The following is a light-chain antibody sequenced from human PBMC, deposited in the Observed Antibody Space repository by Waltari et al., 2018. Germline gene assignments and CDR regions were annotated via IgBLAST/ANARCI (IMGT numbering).Light chain of an antibody. CDR1: QSVSSSY. V-gene: IGKV3-20*01. CDR3: QQYGSSPCT. J-gene: IGKJ2*02. Sequence: EIVLTQSPGTLSLSPGERATLSCRASQSVSSSYLAWYQQNPGQAPRLLIYGASSRATGIPDRFSGSGSGTDFTLTISRLEPEDFAVYYCQQYGSSPCTFGQGTKLEIK. CDR2: GAS.